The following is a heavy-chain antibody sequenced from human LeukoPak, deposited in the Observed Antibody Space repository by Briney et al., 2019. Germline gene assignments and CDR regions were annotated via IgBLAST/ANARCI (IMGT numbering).Heavy chain of an antibody. D-gene: IGHD1-1*01. CDR1: GGSFSGYY. V-gene: IGHV4-34*01. CDR2: INHSGST. Sequence: SETLSLTCAVYGGSFSGYYWSWIRQPPGKGLEWIGEINHSGSTNYNPSLKSRVTISVDTSKNQFSLKLSSVTAADTAVYYCAREFTGELDYWGQGTLIAVSS. J-gene: IGHJ4*02. CDR3: AREFTGELDY.